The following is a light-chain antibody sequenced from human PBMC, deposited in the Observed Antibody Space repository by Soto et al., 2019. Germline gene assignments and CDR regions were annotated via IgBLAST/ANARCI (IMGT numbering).Light chain of an antibody. CDR2: GAS. J-gene: IGKJ1*01. CDR1: QSVSSSY. V-gene: IGKV3-20*01. CDR3: QQYGSSPVT. Sequence: EIVLTQSPGTLSLSPGERATLSCGASQSVSSSYLAWYQQKPGQAPRLLIYGASSRATGIPDRFSGSGSGTDFTLTISRLETEDFAVYYCQQYGSSPVTFGQGTKVDIK.